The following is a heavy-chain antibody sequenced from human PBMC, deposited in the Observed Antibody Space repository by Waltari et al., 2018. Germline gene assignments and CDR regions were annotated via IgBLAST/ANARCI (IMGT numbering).Heavy chain of an antibody. J-gene: IGHJ4*02. V-gene: IGHV3-9*01. CDR1: GFTFDDYA. CDR3: AKAGTYYDFWSGYYWREYFDY. CDR2: ISWNSGSI. D-gene: IGHD3-3*01. Sequence: EVQLVESGGGLVQPGRSLRLSCAASGFTFDDYAMHWVRQAPGKGLEWVSGISWNSGSIGYADSVNGRFTISRDNAKNSLYLQMNSLRAEDTALYYCAKAGTYYDFWSGYYWREYFDYWGQGTLVTVSS.